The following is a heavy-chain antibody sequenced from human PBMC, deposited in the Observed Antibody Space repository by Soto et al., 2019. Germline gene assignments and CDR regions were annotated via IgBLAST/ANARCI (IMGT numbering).Heavy chain of an antibody. J-gene: IGHJ6*02. CDR3: ARDREEDIVVVPAASDGMDV. CDR1: GGTFSSYA. V-gene: IGHV1-69*01. Sequence: QVQLVQSGAEVKKPGSSVKVSCKASGGTFSSYAISWVRQAPGQGLEWMGGIIPIFGTANYAQKFQGRVTITADESTSTAYMELSSLRSEDTAVYYCARDREEDIVVVPAASDGMDVWGQGTTVTVSS. D-gene: IGHD2-2*01. CDR2: IIPIFGTA.